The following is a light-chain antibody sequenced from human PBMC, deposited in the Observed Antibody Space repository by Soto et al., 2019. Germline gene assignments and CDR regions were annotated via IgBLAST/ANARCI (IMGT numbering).Light chain of an antibody. Sequence: QSALTQPASVSGSPGQSITISCTGTSSDIGRYNYVSWFQQHPGKVPKLVIFEVNYRPSGVSDHFSGSKSGNTASLTITGLQAEDEADYYCTSCITANTRCVFGSGTKLTVL. CDR3: TSCITANTRCV. CDR1: SSDIGRYNY. CDR2: EVN. J-gene: IGLJ1*01. V-gene: IGLV2-14*01.